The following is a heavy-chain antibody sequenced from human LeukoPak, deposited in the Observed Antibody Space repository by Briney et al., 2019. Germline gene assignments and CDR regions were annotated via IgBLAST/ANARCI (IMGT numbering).Heavy chain of an antibody. CDR1: GYTFTGYY. CDR3: ARPALSDYDILTGYYMSPPFFDY. V-gene: IGHV1-2*02. J-gene: IGHJ4*02. D-gene: IGHD3-9*01. CDR2: INPNSGGT. Sequence: ASVKVSCKASGYTFTGYYMHWVRQAPGQGREWMGWINPNSGGTNYAQKFQGRVTMTRDTSISTAYMELSRLRSDDTAVYYCARPALSDYDILTGYYMSPPFFDYWGQGTLVTVSS.